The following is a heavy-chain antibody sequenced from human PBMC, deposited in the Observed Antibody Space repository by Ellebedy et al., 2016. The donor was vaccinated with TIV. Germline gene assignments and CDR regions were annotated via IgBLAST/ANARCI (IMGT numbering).Heavy chain of an antibody. CDR3: VRDGAYGDYSPGYYGMDV. D-gene: IGHD3-22*01. V-gene: IGHV3-7*03. J-gene: IGHJ6*02. Sequence: GESLKISCAASGFTFNSYWMSWVRQAPGKGLEWVANINQDGSRIYYVDSVEGRFTISRDNAKNSVYLRMNTLRVEDTAVYHCVRDGAYGDYSPGYYGMDVWGQGTTVTVSS. CDR1: GFTFNSYW. CDR2: INQDGSRI.